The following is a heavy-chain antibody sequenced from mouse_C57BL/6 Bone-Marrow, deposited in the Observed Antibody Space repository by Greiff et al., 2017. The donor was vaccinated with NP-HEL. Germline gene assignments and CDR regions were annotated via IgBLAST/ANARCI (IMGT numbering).Heavy chain of an antibody. CDR1: GYTFTSYW. J-gene: IGHJ2*01. V-gene: IGHV1-64*01. CDR2: TPPNSGST. CDR3: AGYPHYYGSSYFDY. D-gene: IGHD1-1*01. Sequence: QVQLQQPGSSLVQPGASVKLSCKASGYTFTSYWMHWVKQRPGQGLEWTGMTPPNSGSTNYNEKFKSKATLTVDKSSSTAYMQLSSLTSDDSAVYYCAGYPHYYGSSYFDYWGQGTTLTVSS.